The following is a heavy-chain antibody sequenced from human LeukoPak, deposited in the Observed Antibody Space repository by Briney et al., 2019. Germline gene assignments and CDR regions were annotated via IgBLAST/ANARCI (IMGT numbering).Heavy chain of an antibody. V-gene: IGHV3-21*01. D-gene: IGHD3-10*01. J-gene: IGHJ4*02. CDR2: ISSSSSYI. CDR3: AKGLTMVRGVGLDY. CDR1: GFTFSSYS. Sequence: GGSLRLSCAASGFTFSSYSMNWVRQAPGKGLEWVSSISSSSSYIYYADSVKGRFTISRDNAKNSLYLQMNSLRAEDTAVYYCAKGLTMVRGVGLDYWGQGTLVTVSS.